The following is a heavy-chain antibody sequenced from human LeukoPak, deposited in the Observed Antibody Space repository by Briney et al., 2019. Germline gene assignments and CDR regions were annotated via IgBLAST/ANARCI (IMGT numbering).Heavy chain of an antibody. D-gene: IGHD3-3*01. CDR3: ARVQFLEWLSNNWFDP. V-gene: IGHV1-8*01. Sequence: ASVTVSCKASGYTFTSYEINWLRQATGQGLEWMGWMNPNSGNTGYAQKFQGRVTMTRNTSISTAYMELSSLRSEDTAVYYCARVQFLEWLSNNWFDPWGQGTLVTVSS. J-gene: IGHJ5*02. CDR2: MNPNSGNT. CDR1: GYTFTSYE.